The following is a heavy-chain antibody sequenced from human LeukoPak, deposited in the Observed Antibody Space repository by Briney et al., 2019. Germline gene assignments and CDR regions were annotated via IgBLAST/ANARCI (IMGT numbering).Heavy chain of an antibody. CDR2: ISSNGGST. CDR1: GFTFSSYA. Sequence: GGSLRLSCAASGFTFSSYAMHWVRQAPGKGLEYVSAISSNGGSTYYANSVKGRFTISRDNAKNSLYLQMNSLRAEDTAVYYCARVGYGDYSPFDYWGQGTLVTVSS. J-gene: IGHJ4*02. D-gene: IGHD4-17*01. V-gene: IGHV3-64*01. CDR3: ARVGYGDYSPFDY.